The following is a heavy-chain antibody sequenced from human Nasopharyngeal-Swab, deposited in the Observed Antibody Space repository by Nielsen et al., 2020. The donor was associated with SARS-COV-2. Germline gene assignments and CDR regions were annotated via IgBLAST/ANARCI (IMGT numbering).Heavy chain of an antibody. D-gene: IGHD3-22*01. CDR1: GYTFSSYE. CDR2: ISSSGSTI. CDR3: ARDQAYYYDSSGYAYFDY. V-gene: IGHV3-48*03. Sequence: GGSLRLSCAASGYTFSSYEMNWVRQAPGKGLEWVSYISSSGSTIYCADSVKGRFTISRGNAKNSLYLQMNSLRAEDTAVYYCARDQAYYYDSSGYAYFDYWGQGTLVTVSS. J-gene: IGHJ4*02.